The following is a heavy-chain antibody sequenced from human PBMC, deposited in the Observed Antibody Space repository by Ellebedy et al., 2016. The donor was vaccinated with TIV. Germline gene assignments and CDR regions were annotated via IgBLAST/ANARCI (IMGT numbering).Heavy chain of an antibody. V-gene: IGHV5-51*01. J-gene: IGHJ4*02. CDR2: IYPGDSDT. Sequence: GGSLRLXXQGSGYSFTSYWIGWVRQMPGKGLEWMGIIYPGDSDTRYSPSFQGQVTISADKSISTAYLQWSSLKASDTAMYYCARHITYVAGVDYWGQGTLVTVSS. CDR1: GYSFTSYW. D-gene: IGHD6-19*01. CDR3: ARHITYVAGVDY.